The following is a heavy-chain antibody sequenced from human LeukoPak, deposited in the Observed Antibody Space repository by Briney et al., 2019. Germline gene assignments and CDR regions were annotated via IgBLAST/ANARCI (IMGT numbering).Heavy chain of an antibody. V-gene: IGHV1-2*02. CDR2: INPNSGGT. CDR3: ARAFALGGAMVTSYWFDP. J-gene: IGHJ5*02. D-gene: IGHD5-18*01. CDR1: GYTFTGYY. Sequence: ASVKVSCKASGYTFTGYYMYWVRQAPGQGLEWMGWINPNSGGTNYAQKFQGRVTMTRDTSISTAYMELSRLRSDDTAVYYCARAFALGGAMVTSYWFDPWGQGTLVTVSS.